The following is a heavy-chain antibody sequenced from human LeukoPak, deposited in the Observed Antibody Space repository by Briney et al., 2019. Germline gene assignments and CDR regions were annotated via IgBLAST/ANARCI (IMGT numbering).Heavy chain of an antibody. CDR3: AKKVVVGATSPYSDFQD. CDR1: GFTFSDYY. D-gene: IGHD1-26*01. V-gene: IGHV3-11*01. Sequence: GGSLRLSCVASGFTFSDYYMTWIRQAPGKGLEYVSHISRSGSSLYYGDSVTGRFTISRDNAKNSLYLQMNSLRAEDTALYYCAKKVVVGATSPYSDFQDWGQGTLVTVSS. CDR2: ISRSGSSL. J-gene: IGHJ1*01.